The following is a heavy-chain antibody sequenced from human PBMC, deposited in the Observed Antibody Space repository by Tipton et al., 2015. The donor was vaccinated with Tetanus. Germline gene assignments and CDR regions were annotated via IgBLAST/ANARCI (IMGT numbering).Heavy chain of an antibody. CDR1: GASFSGSY. CDR3: AFLPNRWLVPSFDP. V-gene: IGHV4-34*01. CDR2: IRPGGSP. Sequence: TLSLTCAVSGASFSGSYWSWVRQSPGKGLEWVGEIRPGGSPYYNPALKSRATNSVDTSKNHFSLNLSSVTAADTAVYYCAFLPNRWLVPSFDPCGQGTLVTVSS. D-gene: IGHD6-19*01. J-gene: IGHJ5*02.